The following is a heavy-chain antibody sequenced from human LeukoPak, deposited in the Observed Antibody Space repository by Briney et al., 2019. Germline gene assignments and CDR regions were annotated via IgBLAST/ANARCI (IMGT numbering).Heavy chain of an antibody. Sequence: GGSLRLSCAASGFTFSDYYMSWIRQAPGKGLEWVSYISSSSSYTYYADSVKGRFTISRDNAKNSLYLQMNSLRAEDTAVYYCARRAYYDILTGYIDYWGQGTLVTVSS. CDR2: ISSSSSYT. V-gene: IGHV3-11*06. CDR1: GFTFSDYY. J-gene: IGHJ4*02. CDR3: ARRAYYDILTGYIDY. D-gene: IGHD3-9*01.